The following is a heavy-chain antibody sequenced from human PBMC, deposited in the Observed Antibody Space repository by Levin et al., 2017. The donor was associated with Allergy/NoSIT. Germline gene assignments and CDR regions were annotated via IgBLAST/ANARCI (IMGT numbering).Heavy chain of an antibody. CDR2: ISYDGSDK. V-gene: IGHV3-30*18. CDR3: AKGSPVVWGSGWLVN. Sequence: GGSLRLSCAASGFSFSGYGMHWVRQAPGKGLEWVAVISYDGSDKYYADSVKGRFTISRDNPKNTLYLQMNSLRAEDTAVYHCAKGSPVVWGSGWLVNWGQGTLVTVSS. CDR1: GFSFSGYG. J-gene: IGHJ4*02. D-gene: IGHD3-10*01.